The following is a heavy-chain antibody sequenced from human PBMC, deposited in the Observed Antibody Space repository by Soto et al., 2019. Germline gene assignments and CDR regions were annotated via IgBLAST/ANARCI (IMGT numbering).Heavy chain of an antibody. CDR1: GFTFSNAW. CDR3: TTDMGYF. V-gene: IGHV3-15*01. Sequence: LRLSCAASGFTFSNAWMSWVRQAPGKGLEWVCRIKSKTDGGTTDYAAPVKGRFTISRDDSKNTLYLQMNSLKTEDTAVYYCTTDMGYFWGQGTLVTVS. D-gene: IGHD3-10*01. J-gene: IGHJ4*02. CDR2: IKSKTDGGTT.